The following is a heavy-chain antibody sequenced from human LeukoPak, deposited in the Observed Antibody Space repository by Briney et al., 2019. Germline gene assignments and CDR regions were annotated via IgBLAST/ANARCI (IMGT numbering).Heavy chain of an antibody. CDR3: ARDHSYYYDSGSAFDI. Sequence: SETLSLTCAVYGGSFSGYYWSWIRQPPGKGLEWIGEINHSGSTNYNPSLKSRVTISVDTSKNQFSLKLSSVTAADTAVYYCARDHSYYYDSGSAFDIWGQGTMVTVSS. CDR1: GGSFSGYY. V-gene: IGHV4-34*01. J-gene: IGHJ3*02. D-gene: IGHD3-22*01. CDR2: INHSGST.